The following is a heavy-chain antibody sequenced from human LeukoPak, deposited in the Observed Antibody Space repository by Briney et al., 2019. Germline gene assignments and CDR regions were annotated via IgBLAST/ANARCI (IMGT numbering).Heavy chain of an antibody. D-gene: IGHD6-13*01. J-gene: IGHJ4*02. V-gene: IGHV1-2*06. CDR1: GYTVTGYY. CDR3: ARSREAYSSSWEFDY. Sequence: ASVKVSCKASGYTVTGYYMHWVRQAPGQGLEWMGRINPNSGGTNYAQKFQGRVTMTRDTSISTAYMELSRLRSDDTAVYYCARSREAYSSSWEFDYWGQGTLVTVS. CDR2: INPNSGGT.